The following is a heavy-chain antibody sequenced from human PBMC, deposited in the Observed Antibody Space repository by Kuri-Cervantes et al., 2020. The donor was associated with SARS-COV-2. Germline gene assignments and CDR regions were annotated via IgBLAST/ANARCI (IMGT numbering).Heavy chain of an antibody. J-gene: IGHJ6*02. D-gene: IGHD4-11*01. V-gene: IGHV3-33*08. CDR3: ARELYSNPYYYYGMDV. CDR1: GFTFSSYG. Sequence: GGSLRLSCAASGFTFSSYGMHWVRQAPGKGLEWVAVIWYDGSNKYYADSVKGRFTISSNNSKNTLYLQMNSLRAEDTAVYYCARELYSNPYYYYGMDVWGQGTTVTVSS. CDR2: IWYDGSNK.